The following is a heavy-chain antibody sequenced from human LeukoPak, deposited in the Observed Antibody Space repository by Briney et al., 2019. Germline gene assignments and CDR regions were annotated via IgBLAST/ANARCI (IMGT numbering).Heavy chain of an antibody. J-gene: IGHJ4*02. Sequence: GGSLRLSCAASGFTFSSYSMNWVRQAPGKGLEWVSSISSSSSYIYYADSMKGRFTISRDNAKNSLYLQMNSLRAEDAAVYYCARDPGEGRVPAANYWGQGTLVTVSS. CDR2: ISSSSSYI. CDR1: GFTFSSYS. V-gene: IGHV3-21*01. D-gene: IGHD2-2*01. CDR3: ARDPGEGRVPAANY.